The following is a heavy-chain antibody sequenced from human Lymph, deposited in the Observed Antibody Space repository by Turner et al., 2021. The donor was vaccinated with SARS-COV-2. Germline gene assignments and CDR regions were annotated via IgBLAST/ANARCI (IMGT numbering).Heavy chain of an antibody. CDR1: GGTFSSYA. CDR2: IIPIFGTG. D-gene: IGHD6-19*01. Sequence: QVQLVQSGAEVQKPGSSVKVSCKASGGTFSSYAISWVRQAPGQGLEWMGGIIPIFGTGNDAQKFQGRVTITADESTSTAYMELSSLRSEDTAVYYCARDTAVAGTLGAFDIWGQGTMVTVSS. J-gene: IGHJ3*02. V-gene: IGHV1-69*01. CDR3: ARDTAVAGTLGAFDI.